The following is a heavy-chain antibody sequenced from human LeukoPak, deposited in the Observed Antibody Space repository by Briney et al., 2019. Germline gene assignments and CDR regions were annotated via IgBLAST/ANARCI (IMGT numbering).Heavy chain of an antibody. CDR2: ISYDGSNK. V-gene: IGHV3-30*18. CDR1: GFTFSSYG. CDR3: AKEGIEYCSGGSCYDDEDAFDI. D-gene: IGHD2-15*01. Sequence: PGGSLRLSCAASGFTFSSYGMHWVRQAPGKGLEWVAVISYDGSNKYYADSVKGRFTISRDNSKNTLFLQMNSLRAEDTAVYYCAKEGIEYCSGGSCYDDEDAFDIWGQGTMVTVSS. J-gene: IGHJ3*02.